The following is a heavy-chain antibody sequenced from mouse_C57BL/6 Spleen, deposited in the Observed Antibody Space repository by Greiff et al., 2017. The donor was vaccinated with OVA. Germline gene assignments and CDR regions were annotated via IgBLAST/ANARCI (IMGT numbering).Heavy chain of an antibody. Sequence: QVQLQQPGAELVKPGASVKLSCKASGYTFTGYWMHWVKQRPGRGLEWIGWIDPGSGGTKYNEKFKSKATLTVDKPSSTVYMQLSSLTSEDSAVYECARSGGSYWDFDVWGTGTTVTGSA. V-gene: IGHV1-72*01. CDR2: IDPGSGGT. CDR1: GYTFTGYW. J-gene: IGHJ1*03. D-gene: IGHD3-1*01. CDR3: ARSGGSYWDFDV.